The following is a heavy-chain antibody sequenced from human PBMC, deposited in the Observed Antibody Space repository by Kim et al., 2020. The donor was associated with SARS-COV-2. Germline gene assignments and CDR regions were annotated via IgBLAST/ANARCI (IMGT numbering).Heavy chain of an antibody. V-gene: IGHV5-51*01. CDR1: GYSFTSYW. Sequence: GESLKISCKGSGYSFTSYWIGWVRQMPGKGLEWMGIIYPGDSDTRYSPSFQGQVTISADKSISTAYLQWSSLKASDTAMYYCARLVTIFGVVIGGDDWFDPWGQGTLVTVSS. J-gene: IGHJ5*02. CDR3: ARLVTIFGVVIGGDDWFDP. D-gene: IGHD3-3*01. CDR2: IYPGDSDT.